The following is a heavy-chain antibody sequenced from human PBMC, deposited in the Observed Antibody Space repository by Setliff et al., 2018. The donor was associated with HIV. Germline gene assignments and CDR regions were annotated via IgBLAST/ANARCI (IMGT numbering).Heavy chain of an antibody. CDR1: GFAFGDYY. V-gene: IGHV3-11*04. D-gene: IGHD2-21*02. J-gene: IGHJ4*02. CDR3: ARETGDMAATALYSFEY. CDR2: IRSDGRVT. Sequence: PGGSLRLSCEASGFAFGDYYMIWVRQTPERGLEWVSDIRSDGRVTFYADSVKGRFTISRDNAKSSLYLQMDGLTVEDTAIYYCARETGDMAATALYSFEYWGQGTMVTVSS.